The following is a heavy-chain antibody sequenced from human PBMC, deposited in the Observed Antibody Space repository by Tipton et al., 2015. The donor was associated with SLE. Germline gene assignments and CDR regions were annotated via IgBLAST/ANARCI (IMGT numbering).Heavy chain of an antibody. D-gene: IGHD3-10*01. V-gene: IGHV3-7*01. Sequence: GSLRLSCVASGFTFSNNWMTWVRQVPGKGLEWLANIRGDGNEKFYVDSVKGRFTVSRDNAKNSLYLQMNSLRVEDTAIYYCARDRDQHVALDAFDIWGQGTRVTVSS. CDR2: IRGDGNEK. J-gene: IGHJ3*02. CDR1: GFTFSNNW. CDR3: ARDRDQHVALDAFDI.